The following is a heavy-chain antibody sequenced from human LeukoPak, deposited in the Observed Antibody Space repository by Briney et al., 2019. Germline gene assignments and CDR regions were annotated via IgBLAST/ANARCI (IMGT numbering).Heavy chain of an antibody. V-gene: IGHV3-66*01. J-gene: IGHJ4*02. Sequence: GGSLRLSCAASGFTFSSYSMNWVRQAPGKGLEWVSVIYSGGSTYYADSVKGRFTISRDNSKNTLYLQMNSLRAEDTAVYYCARGGGYLYYWGQGTLVTVSS. CDR1: GFTFSSYS. CDR3: ARGGGYLYY. D-gene: IGHD3-22*01. CDR2: IYSGGST.